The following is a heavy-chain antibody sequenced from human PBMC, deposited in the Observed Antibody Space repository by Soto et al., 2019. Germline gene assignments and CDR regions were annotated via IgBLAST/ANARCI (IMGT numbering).Heavy chain of an antibody. CDR2: MNPNSGNT. CDR3: ARAVNADAFDI. Sequence: ASVKVSCKASGYAFTRYDINWVRQATGQGLEWMGWMNPNSGNTGYAQKFQGRVTMTRDSSISTAYMEVSSLRFEDAAVYYCARAVNADAFDIWGQGTMVTVSS. D-gene: IGHD3-10*01. CDR1: GYAFTRYD. V-gene: IGHV1-8*01. J-gene: IGHJ3*02.